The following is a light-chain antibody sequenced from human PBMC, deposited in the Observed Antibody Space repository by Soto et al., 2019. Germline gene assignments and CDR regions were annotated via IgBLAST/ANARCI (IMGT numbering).Light chain of an antibody. V-gene: IGKV3-11*01. CDR3: QQRSNWPLT. CDR2: DAS. Sequence: EIVLTQSPAPLSLSPGERATLSCRASQSVSSYLAWYQQKPGQAPRLLIYDASNRATGVPARFSGSGSGTDFPLTISSLEPEDFAVYYCQQRSNWPLTFGGGTTVESK. CDR1: QSVSSY. J-gene: IGKJ4*01.